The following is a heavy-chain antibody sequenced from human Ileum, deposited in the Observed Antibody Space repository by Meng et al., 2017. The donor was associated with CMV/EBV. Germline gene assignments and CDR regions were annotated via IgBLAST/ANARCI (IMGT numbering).Heavy chain of an antibody. Sequence: LKESGPPLVNPTQTLTLTCTFSGFSLTTNVESVGWIRQPPGKALEWLALIHGGGGKQYSPSLQSRLTATRDTSKNQVVLTMTNMDPVDTATYYCVHRYSSSSGQVSWGQGTLVTVSS. D-gene: IGHD6-6*01. CDR2: IHGGGGK. V-gene: IGHV2-5*02. CDR3: VHRYSSSSGQVS. J-gene: IGHJ5*02. CDR1: GFSLTTNVES.